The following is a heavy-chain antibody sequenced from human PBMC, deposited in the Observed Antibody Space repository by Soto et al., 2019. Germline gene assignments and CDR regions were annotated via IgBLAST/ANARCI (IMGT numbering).Heavy chain of an antibody. CDR2: INPNSGGT. CDR1: GYTFTGYY. CDR3: ARQDYKPYGMDV. V-gene: IGHV1-2*02. J-gene: IGHJ6*02. Sequence: ASVKVSCKASGYTFTGYYMHWVRQAPGQGLEWMGWINPNSGGTNYAQKFQGRVTMTRDTSISTAYMELSRLRSDDTALYYCARQDYKPYGMDVWGQRTTVTVS. D-gene: IGHD4-4*01.